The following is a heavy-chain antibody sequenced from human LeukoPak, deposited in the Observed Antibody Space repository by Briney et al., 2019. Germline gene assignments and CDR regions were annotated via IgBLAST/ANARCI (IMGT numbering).Heavy chain of an antibody. CDR2: IKQDGSEK. J-gene: IGHJ6*03. CDR1: GFTFSSYW. Sequence: RPGGSLRLSCAASGFTFSSYWMSWVRQAPGKGLEWVANIKQDGSEKYYVDSVKGRFTISRDNAKNSLYLQMNSLRAEDTAVYYCARIQVTRVIYYYYYYMDVWGKGTTVTVSS. D-gene: IGHD4-11*01. V-gene: IGHV3-7*01. CDR3: ARIQVTRVIYYYYYYMDV.